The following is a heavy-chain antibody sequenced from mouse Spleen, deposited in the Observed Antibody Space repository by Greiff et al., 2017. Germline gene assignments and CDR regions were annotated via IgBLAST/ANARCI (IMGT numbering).Heavy chain of an antibody. CDR1: GYSITSGYY. V-gene: IGHV3-6*01. CDR3: ARTARATFAY. D-gene: IGHD3-2*01. Sequence: VQLQQSGPGLVKPSQSLSLTCSVTGYSITSGYYWNWIRQGPGNKLEWMGYISYDGSNNYNPSLKNRISITRDTSKNQFFLKLNSVTTEDTATYYCARTARATFAYWGQGTLVTVSA. CDR2: ISYDGSN. J-gene: IGHJ3*01.